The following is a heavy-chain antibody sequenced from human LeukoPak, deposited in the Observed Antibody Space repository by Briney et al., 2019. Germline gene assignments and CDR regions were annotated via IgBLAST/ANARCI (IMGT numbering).Heavy chain of an antibody. D-gene: IGHD2-15*01. CDR1: GYTFTSYY. CDR3: ARDRYCSGGSCYRWFDP. V-gene: IGHV1-2*02. Sequence: ASVTVSFTSSGYTFTSYYMHWVRQAPGQGLEWMGWINPNSGGTNYSQKFQGRVTMTRDTSISTAYMELSRLTSDDTAVYYCARDRYCSGGSCYRWFDPWGQGTLVTVSS. CDR2: INPNSGGT. J-gene: IGHJ5*02.